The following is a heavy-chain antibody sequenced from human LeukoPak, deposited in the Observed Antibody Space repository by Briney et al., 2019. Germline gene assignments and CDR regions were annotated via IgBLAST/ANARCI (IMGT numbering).Heavy chain of an antibody. CDR1: GFTFSSYS. D-gene: IGHD2-2*01. CDR2: ISSSSSYI. CDR3: AGALGIWRYCSSTSCYAFDY. V-gene: IGHV3-21*01. Sequence: PGGSLRLSCAASGFTFSSYSMNWVRQAPGKGLEWVSSISSSSSYIYYADSVKGRFTISRDNAKNSLYLQMNSLRAEDTAVYYCAGALGIWRYCSSTSCYAFDYWGQGTLVTVSS. J-gene: IGHJ4*02.